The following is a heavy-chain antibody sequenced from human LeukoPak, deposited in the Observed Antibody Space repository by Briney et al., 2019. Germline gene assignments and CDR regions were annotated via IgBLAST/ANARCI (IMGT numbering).Heavy chain of an antibody. CDR3: AREYGSGSYYYDY. CDR1: GFTFTSYA. CDR2: ISGSGGSS. D-gene: IGHD3-10*01. Sequence: GSLRLSCAASGFTFTSYAMSWVRQAPGKGLEWVSAISGSGGSSHYADSVKGRFTLSRDNSKSTLYLQMNGLRAEDTAVYYCAREYGSGSYYYDYWGQGTLVTVSS. J-gene: IGHJ4*02. V-gene: IGHV3-23*01.